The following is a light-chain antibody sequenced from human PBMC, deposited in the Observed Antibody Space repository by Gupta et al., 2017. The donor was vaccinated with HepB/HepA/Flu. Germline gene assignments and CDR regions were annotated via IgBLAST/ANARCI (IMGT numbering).Light chain of an antibody. CDR1: QSTSSY. CDR3: QQSDSTPRT. V-gene: IGKV1-39*01. CDR2: AAS. J-gene: IGKJ1*01. Sequence: DFDITQSPSSLSASVGDRVTITFRASQSTSSYLNWYQHKPGKVPKLLIYAASSLQSGVPSTSSGTQSVTDFTLTISRLQPEDFATYYCQQSDSTPRTFGQGTKLEIK.